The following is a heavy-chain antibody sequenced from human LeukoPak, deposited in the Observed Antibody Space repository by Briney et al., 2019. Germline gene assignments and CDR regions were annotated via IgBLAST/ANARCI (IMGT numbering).Heavy chain of an antibody. CDR1: GFIFGSYW. V-gene: IGHV3-7*01. D-gene: IGHD3-10*01. CDR3: VSAIRGSPIDY. J-gene: IGHJ4*02. CDR2: IKTDGSET. Sequence: GGSLRLSCAASGFIFGSYWMGWVRHAPGKGLACVANIKTDGSETYYVDSVKGRFTISRDNAKNSLFLQMNSLRAEDTAIYYCVSAIRGSPIDYWGQGTLVSVPS.